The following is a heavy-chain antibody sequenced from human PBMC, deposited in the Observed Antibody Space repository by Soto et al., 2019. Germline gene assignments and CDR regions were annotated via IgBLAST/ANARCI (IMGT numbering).Heavy chain of an antibody. CDR2: IYPGDSDT. V-gene: IGHV5-51*01. J-gene: IGHJ6*02. D-gene: IGHD5-12*01. CDR3: ARHRGSQGSYFVMDV. Sequence: GESLKISCQGSGYSFTSYWINWVRQMPGKGLEWMGIIYPGDSDTRYRPSLQGQVTISADKSINTAYLQWRSLKASDTAVYYCARHRGSQGSYFVMDVWGQGTTVTAP. CDR1: GYSFTSYW.